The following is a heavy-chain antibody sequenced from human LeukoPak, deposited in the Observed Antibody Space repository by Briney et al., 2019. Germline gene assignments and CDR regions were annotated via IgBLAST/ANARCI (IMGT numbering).Heavy chain of an antibody. J-gene: IGHJ3*02. CDR2: IYSSGHT. D-gene: IGHD4-17*01. CDR1: GGSISRYY. V-gene: IGHV4-4*07. Sequence: SETLSLTCTVSGGSISRYYWSWIRQSAGKGLEWIARIYSSGHTNYNPSLRSRVTISLDMSKNQFSLTMRSVTAADTAMYFCARDDFGDVDAFDIWGQGTMVTVSS. CDR3: ARDDFGDVDAFDI.